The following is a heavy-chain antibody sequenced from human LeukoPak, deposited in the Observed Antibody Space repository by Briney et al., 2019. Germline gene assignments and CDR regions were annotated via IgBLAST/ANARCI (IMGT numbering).Heavy chain of an antibody. V-gene: IGHV3-11*01. CDR2: ISSSGSTI. CDR3: ARDFTWHFDY. CDR1: GFTFSDYY. Sequence: GGSLRLACAASGFTFSDYYMSWIRQAPGKGLERVSYISSSGSTISYADSVKGRFTISRDNAKNSLYLQMNSLRVEDTAVYYCARDFTWHFDYWGQGTLVTVSS. J-gene: IGHJ4*02.